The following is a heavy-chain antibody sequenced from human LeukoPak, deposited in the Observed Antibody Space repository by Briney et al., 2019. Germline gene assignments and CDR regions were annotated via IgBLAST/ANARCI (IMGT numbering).Heavy chain of an antibody. J-gene: IGHJ4*02. Sequence: GGSLRLSCAASGFRFSNSWMYWVRHGPGKGPVWVSRMKTDGTRIEYADSVKGRFTISRDNAKNTLFLQMSSLRVEDTAVYYCARGADHGGSYYPDWGQGTRVTVSS. D-gene: IGHD3-10*01. CDR1: GFRFSNSW. CDR2: MKTDGTRI. CDR3: ARGADHGGSYYPD. V-gene: IGHV3-74*01.